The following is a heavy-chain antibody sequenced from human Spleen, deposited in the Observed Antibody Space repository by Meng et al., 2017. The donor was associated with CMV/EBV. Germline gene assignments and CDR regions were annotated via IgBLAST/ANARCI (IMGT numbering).Heavy chain of an antibody. V-gene: IGHV1-2*02. J-gene: IGHJ4*02. CDR2: INPNRGGT. CDR3: ARGDIVVVPAAISDY. CDR1: GRSFSRSV. D-gene: IGHD2-2*02. Sequence: ASVKVSCKASGRSFSRSVINWVRQAPGQGLEWMGWINPNRGGTNYTQKFQGRVTMTRDTSISTAYMELSRLRSDDTAVYYCARGDIVVVPAAISDYWGQGTLVTVSS.